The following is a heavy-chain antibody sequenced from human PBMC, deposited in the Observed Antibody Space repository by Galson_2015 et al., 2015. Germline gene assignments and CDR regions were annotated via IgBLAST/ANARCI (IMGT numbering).Heavy chain of an antibody. CDR3: ARRPAYYYDSSGYSFDY. V-gene: IGHV4-30-4*01. Sequence: TLSLTCTVSGGSISSGDYYWSWIRQPPGKGLEWIGYIYYSGSTYYNPSLKSRVTISVDTSKNQFSLKLSSVTAADTAVYYCARRPAYYYDSSGYSFDYWGQGTLVTVSS. D-gene: IGHD3-22*01. CDR2: IYYSGST. CDR1: GGSISSGDYY. J-gene: IGHJ4*02.